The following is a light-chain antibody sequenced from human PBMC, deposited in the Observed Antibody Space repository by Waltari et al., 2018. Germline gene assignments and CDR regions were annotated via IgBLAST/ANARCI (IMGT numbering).Light chain of an antibody. CDR3: CSYTRSGSLV. CDR2: DVG. V-gene: IGLV2-14*03. Sequence: QSALTQPASLSASPGQSISISCTGTSRDVRGYNFVSWYQRLPGKAPKLIIYDVGTRPSGVSNRFSGSKSGNTASLIISGLQADDEADYYCCSYTRSGSLVFGGGTKLTVL. CDR1: SRDVRGYNF. J-gene: IGLJ2*01.